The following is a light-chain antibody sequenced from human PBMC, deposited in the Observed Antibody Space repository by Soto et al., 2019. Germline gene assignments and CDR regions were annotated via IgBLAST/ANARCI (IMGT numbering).Light chain of an antibody. CDR3: QVWDSSSAVV. CDR1: NIGSKS. Sequence: SYELTQPPSVSVAAGKTARITCGGNNIGSKSVHWYQQKPGQAPVLVIYYDSDRPSGIPERFSGSNSGNTATLTISRVEAEDEADYYCQVWDSSSAVVFGGGTKLTVL. J-gene: IGLJ2*01. V-gene: IGLV3-21*04. CDR2: YDS.